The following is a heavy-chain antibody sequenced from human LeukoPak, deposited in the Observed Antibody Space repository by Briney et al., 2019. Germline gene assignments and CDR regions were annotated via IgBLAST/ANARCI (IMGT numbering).Heavy chain of an antibody. Sequence: GGSLRLSCAASGFTFNTYAMSWVRQAPGKGLEWVSSNSGSGGSTYYADSVEGRFTISRDNSKNTLYLQMNSLRAEDTAVYYCAKDQFGSTNGIDWGQGTLVTVSS. V-gene: IGHV3-23*01. D-gene: IGHD2-8*01. CDR1: GFTFNTYA. J-gene: IGHJ4*02. CDR2: NSGSGGST. CDR3: AKDQFGSTNGID.